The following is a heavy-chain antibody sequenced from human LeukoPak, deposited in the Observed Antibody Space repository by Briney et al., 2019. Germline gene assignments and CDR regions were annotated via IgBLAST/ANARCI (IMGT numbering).Heavy chain of an antibody. J-gene: IGHJ4*02. Sequence: SETLSLTCAVYGGSFSGYYWSWIRQPPGKGLEWIGEINHSGSTNYNPSLKSRVTISVDTSKNQFSLKLSSVTAADTAVYYCARDTAMVTGPYFDYWGQGTLVTVSS. V-gene: IGHV4-34*01. CDR3: ARDTAMVTGPYFDY. D-gene: IGHD5-18*01. CDR2: INHSGST. CDR1: GGSFSGYY.